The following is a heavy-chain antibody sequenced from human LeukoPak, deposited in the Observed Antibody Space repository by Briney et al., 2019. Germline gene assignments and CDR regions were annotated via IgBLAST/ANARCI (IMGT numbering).Heavy chain of an antibody. CDR2: ISYSGST. CDR3: ARGGRWLQFNY. J-gene: IGHJ4*02. CDR1: GGSVSSASYY. V-gene: IGHV4-61*01. Sequence: SETLSLTCTVSGGSVSSASYYWSWIRQPPGKGLEWIGYISYSGSTNYNPSLKSRVTISVDTSKNQFSLKLSSVTAADTAVYYCARGGRWLQFNYWGQGTLVTVSS. D-gene: IGHD5-24*01.